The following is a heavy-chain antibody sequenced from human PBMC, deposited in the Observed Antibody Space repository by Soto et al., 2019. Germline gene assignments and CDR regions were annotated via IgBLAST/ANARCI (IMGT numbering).Heavy chain of an antibody. D-gene: IGHD1-7*01. V-gene: IGHV1-18*01. J-gene: IGHJ4*02. CDR2: ITTDNSNT. CDR1: GYIFTNYG. Sequence: QVHLVQSGSEVKKPGASVKVSCKASGYIFTNYGIIWVRQAPGQGLEWLGWITTDNSNTNYARKFRDRVTMTVDTSASTAYLALRRLTSNDTAKYYCARAGVVWNYAYWGQGTLVSVSS. CDR3: ARAGVVWNYAY.